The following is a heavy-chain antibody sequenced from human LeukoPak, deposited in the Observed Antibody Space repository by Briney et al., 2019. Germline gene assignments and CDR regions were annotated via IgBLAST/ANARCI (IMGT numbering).Heavy chain of an antibody. J-gene: IGHJ4*02. D-gene: IGHD4-17*01. CDR1: GFIFSNYG. V-gene: IGHV3-23*01. Sequence: GGSLRLSCAASGFIFSNYGMNWVRQAPGKGLEWVSAISGGAVSTYYADSVKGRFTISRDSSKNTLYLQMNSLRAEDTAVYYCAKDIFGDYGGLDYWGQGALVTVSS. CDR3: AKDIFGDYGGLDY. CDR2: ISGGAVST.